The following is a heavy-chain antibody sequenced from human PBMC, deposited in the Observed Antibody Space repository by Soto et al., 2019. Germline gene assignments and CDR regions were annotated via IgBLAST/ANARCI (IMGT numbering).Heavy chain of an antibody. Sequence: PGGSLRLSCAASGFTFSSYWMTWVRQAPGKGLEWVSGINWNGGSTGYADSVKGRFTISRDNAKNSLYLQMNSLRAEDTALYHCLPLAARRDDAFEIWGQGTMVTVSS. CDR1: GFTFSSYW. V-gene: IGHV3-20*01. J-gene: IGHJ3*02. D-gene: IGHD6-6*01. CDR3: LPLAARRDDAFEI. CDR2: INWNGGST.